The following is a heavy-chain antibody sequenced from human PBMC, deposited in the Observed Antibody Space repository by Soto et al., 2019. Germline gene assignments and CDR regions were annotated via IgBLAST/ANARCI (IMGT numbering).Heavy chain of an antibody. Sequence: EVQLLESGGGLVQPGGSLRLSCAASGFTFSSYAMNWVRQAPGKGLEWVSAISGSAATTHFADSVKGRFTISRDNSKNTLSLQMNSLRAEDTAVYYCARGRAYYDSSGSYSPPYWGQGTLVTVSS. CDR1: GFTFSSYA. CDR2: ISGSAATT. D-gene: IGHD3-22*01. J-gene: IGHJ4*02. V-gene: IGHV3-23*01. CDR3: ARGRAYYDSSGSYSPPY.